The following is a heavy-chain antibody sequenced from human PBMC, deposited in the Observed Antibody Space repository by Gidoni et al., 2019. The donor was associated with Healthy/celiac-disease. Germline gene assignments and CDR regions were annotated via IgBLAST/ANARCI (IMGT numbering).Heavy chain of an antibody. V-gene: IGHV3-23*01. CDR1: GFPLSSYA. CDR3: AKGGRGIQLWLEDVSPFDY. D-gene: IGHD5-18*01. Sequence: EVQLLESGGGLVQPGGSLRLSCEASGFPLSSYAMSWVRQAPGKGLEWVSAISGSGGSTYYADSVKGRFTISRDNSKNTLYLQMNSLRAEDTAVYYCAKGGRGIQLWLEDVSPFDYWGQGTLVTVSS. J-gene: IGHJ4*02. CDR2: ISGSGGST.